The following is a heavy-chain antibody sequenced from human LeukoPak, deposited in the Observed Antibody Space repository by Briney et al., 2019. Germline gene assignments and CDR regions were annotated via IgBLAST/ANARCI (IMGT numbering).Heavy chain of an antibody. D-gene: IGHD3-3*01. CDR1: GFTFSTYA. J-gene: IGHJ4*02. Sequence: GGSLRLSCAASGFTFSTYAMHRVRQAPGKGLEWLTVISYNGSHQYYSDSVRGRFTISRDNSRNSVFLQINRLRPEDTAVYYCATSIRRITISSWGQGTLVTVSS. V-gene: IGHV3-30*04. CDR2: ISYNGSHQ. CDR3: ATSIRRITISS.